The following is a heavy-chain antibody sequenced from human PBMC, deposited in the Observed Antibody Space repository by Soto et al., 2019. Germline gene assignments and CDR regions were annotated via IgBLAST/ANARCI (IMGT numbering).Heavy chain of an antibody. J-gene: IGHJ6*02. CDR2: INPNSGGT. D-gene: IGHD3-3*01. Sequence: GASVKVSCKASGYTFTGYYMHWARQAPGQGLEWMGWINPNSGGTNYAQKFQGRVTMTRDTSNSTAYIELSRLRSDDTAVYYCASHDFWSGNYYYGMDVWGQGTTVTVSS. CDR1: GYTFTGYY. CDR3: ASHDFWSGNYYYGMDV. V-gene: IGHV1-2*02.